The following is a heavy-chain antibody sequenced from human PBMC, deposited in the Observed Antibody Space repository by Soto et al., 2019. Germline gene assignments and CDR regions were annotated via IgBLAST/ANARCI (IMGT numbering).Heavy chain of an antibody. CDR3: ARGGCSSTSCYPLYGMDV. V-gene: IGHV6-1*01. D-gene: IGHD2-2*01. CDR2: TYYRSKWYN. CDR1: GDSVSSNSAA. J-gene: IGHJ6*02. Sequence: SQTLSLTCAISGDSVSSNSAAWNWIRQSPSRGLEWLGRTYYRSKWYNDYAVSVKSRITINPDTSKNQFSLQLNSVTPEDTAVYYCARGGCSSTSCYPLYGMDVWGQGTTVTVS.